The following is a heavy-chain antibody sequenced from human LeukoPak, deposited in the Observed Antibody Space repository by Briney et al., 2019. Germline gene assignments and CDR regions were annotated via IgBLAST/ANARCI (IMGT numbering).Heavy chain of an antibody. CDR3: ATWHSSGYPPSLDY. J-gene: IGHJ4*02. Sequence: ASVKVSCKVSGYTLTELSMHWVRQAPGKGLEWMGGFDPEDGETIYAQKFQGRVTMTEDTSTDTVYMELSSLRSEDTAVYYCATWHSSGYPPSLDYWGQGTLVTVSS. D-gene: IGHD3-22*01. V-gene: IGHV1-24*01. CDR2: FDPEDGET. CDR1: GYTLTELS.